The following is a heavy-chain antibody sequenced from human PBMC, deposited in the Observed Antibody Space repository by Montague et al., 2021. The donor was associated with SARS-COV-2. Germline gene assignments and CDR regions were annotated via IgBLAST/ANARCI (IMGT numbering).Heavy chain of an antibody. CDR2: TYFRSKWYN. D-gene: IGHD1-26*01. Sequence: CAISGDSVSRNSAACNWIRQSPSSGLEWLGRTYFRSKWYNDYAVSVKSRITINPDTSKNQISLQLNSVTPEDTAVYYCARTSASSDYWGQGTLVTVS. CDR3: ARTSASSDY. J-gene: IGHJ4*02. V-gene: IGHV6-1*01. CDR1: GDSVSRNSAA.